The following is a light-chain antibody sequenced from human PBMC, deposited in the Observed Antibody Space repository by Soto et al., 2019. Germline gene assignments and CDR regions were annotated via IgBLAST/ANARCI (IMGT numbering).Light chain of an antibody. J-gene: IGKJ3*01. V-gene: IGKV1-33*01. CDR3: QQYDNLPFT. CDR2: DAS. Sequence: DIQMTQSPYSLSASVGDRVTITCQASQDISNYLNWYQQKPGKAPKLLIYDASNLETGFPSRFSGSGSGTDFTFTISSLKPEDIATDSCQQYDNLPFTFGPGTKVDIK. CDR1: QDISNY.